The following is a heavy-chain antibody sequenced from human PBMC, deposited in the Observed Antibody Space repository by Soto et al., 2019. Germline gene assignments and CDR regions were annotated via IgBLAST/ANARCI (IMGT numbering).Heavy chain of an antibody. Sequence: EVQLVESGGGLVQPGESLRLSCAASGFTFSYYWMHWVRQTPGKGLLWVSHIHNDGSRTTYADSVKGRFTISRDNARNTVYLQMNSLRDDDTAVYYCARGDRGAFDLWGQGTAVTASS. CDR3: ARGDRGAFDL. J-gene: IGHJ3*01. CDR1: GFTFSYYW. CDR2: IHNDGSRT. D-gene: IGHD1-26*01. V-gene: IGHV3-74*03.